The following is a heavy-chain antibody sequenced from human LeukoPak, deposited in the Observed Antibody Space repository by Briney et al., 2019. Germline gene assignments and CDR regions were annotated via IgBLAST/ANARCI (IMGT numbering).Heavy chain of an antibody. J-gene: IGHJ4*02. CDR2: VHSSGYT. CDR3: ARVIGYSGYDAFDY. CDR1: GGAVSSDY. Sequence: SETLSLTCSVSGGAVSSDYWAWIRQPPGKGLEWIAYVHSSGYTSYNPSLKSRVTISVDTSKNQFSLKLSSVTAADTAVYYCARVIGYSGYDAFDYWGQGTLVTVSS. D-gene: IGHD5-12*01. V-gene: IGHV4-59*02.